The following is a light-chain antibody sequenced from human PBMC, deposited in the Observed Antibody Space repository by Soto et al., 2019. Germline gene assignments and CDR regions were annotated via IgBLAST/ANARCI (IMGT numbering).Light chain of an antibody. J-gene: IGKJ5*01. CDR2: GAS. Sequence: EVVLTQSPATLSLSPGESATFSCRASQNVNNFLAWYQQKPGQAPRLLIFGASTRATGIPARFSGSGSVTEFTLTISSLQSEDFAVYYCQQYNNWPPITFGQGTRLEIK. V-gene: IGKV3-15*01. CDR3: QQYNNWPPIT. CDR1: QNVNNF.